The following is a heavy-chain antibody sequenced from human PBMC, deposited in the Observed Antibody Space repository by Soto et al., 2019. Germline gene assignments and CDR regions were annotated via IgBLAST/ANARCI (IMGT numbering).Heavy chain of an antibody. CDR1: GGTFSSYA. V-gene: IGHV1-69*13. J-gene: IGHJ6*02. CDR2: IIPIFGTA. CDR3: ARALERLRNHYYYYGMDV. D-gene: IGHD5-12*01. Sequence: ASVKVSCKASGGTFSSYAISWVRQAPGQGLEWMGGIIPIFGTANYAQKFQGRVTITADESTSTAYMELSSLRSEDTAVYYCARALERLRNHYYYYGMDVWGQGTTVTVSS.